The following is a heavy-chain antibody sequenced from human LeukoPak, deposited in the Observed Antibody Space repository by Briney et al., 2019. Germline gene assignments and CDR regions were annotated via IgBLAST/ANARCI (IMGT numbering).Heavy chain of an antibody. CDR3: ARDRRPARTYSGLFGY. Sequence: GGSLRLSCAASGFSCSSRGMSWVRQAPGKGLEWVSAISGNDESTFYADSVKGRFTISRDNSRNTLYLQLSSLSAEDSAIYYCARDRRPARTYSGLFGYWGQGTLVPVSS. D-gene: IGHD5-12*01. CDR1: GFSCSSRG. CDR2: ISGNDEST. J-gene: IGHJ4*02. V-gene: IGHV3-23*01.